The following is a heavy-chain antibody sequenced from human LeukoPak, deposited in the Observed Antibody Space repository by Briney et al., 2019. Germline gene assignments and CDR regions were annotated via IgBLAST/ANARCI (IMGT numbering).Heavy chain of an antibody. D-gene: IGHD3-22*01. J-gene: IGHJ4*02. Sequence: GGSLRLSCAASGLTFSDYYMSWIRQALGKGLEWVSYISGNSGYTNYADSVKGRFTISRDNSKNTLYLQMNSLRAEDTAVYYCARAGGSSGYLFDYWGQGTLVTVSS. CDR2: ISGNSGYT. CDR1: GLTFSDYY. CDR3: ARAGGSSGYLFDY. V-gene: IGHV3-11*06.